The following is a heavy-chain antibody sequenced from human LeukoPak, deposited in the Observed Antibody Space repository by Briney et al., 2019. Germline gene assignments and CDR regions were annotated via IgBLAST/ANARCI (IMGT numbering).Heavy chain of an antibody. Sequence: ASVKVSCKASGYTFTGYYMHWVRQAPGQGLEWMGWINPNSGGTNYAQKFQGRVTMTRDTSISPAYMELSRLRSDDTAVYYCARDGGGKWLAHFDYWGQGTLVTVSS. CDR3: ARDGGGKWLAHFDY. CDR2: INPNSGGT. CDR1: GYTFTGYY. V-gene: IGHV1-2*02. J-gene: IGHJ4*02. D-gene: IGHD6-19*01.